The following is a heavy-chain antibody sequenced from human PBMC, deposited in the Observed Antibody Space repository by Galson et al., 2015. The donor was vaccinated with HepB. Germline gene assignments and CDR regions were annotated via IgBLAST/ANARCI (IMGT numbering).Heavy chain of an antibody. V-gene: IGHV4-30-4*07. D-gene: IGHD4-23*01. CDR3: AREKRTSAGGWFDT. Sequence: TLSLTCAVSGGTINIGGYSWTWIRQPPGKGLEWIVYAYYSGATYYSPSLKSRVTISLDPSKNQFSLMLTSVADTDTAMYYCAREKRTSAGGWFDTWGQGTLVTVSS. CDR2: AYYSGAT. CDR1: GGTINIGGYS. J-gene: IGHJ5*02.